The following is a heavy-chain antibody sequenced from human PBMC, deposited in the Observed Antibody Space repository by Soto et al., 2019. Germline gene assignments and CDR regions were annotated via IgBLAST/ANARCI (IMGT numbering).Heavy chain of an antibody. V-gene: IGHV3-30*03. CDR3: AREGTAGDYWGDH. J-gene: IGHJ5*02. Sequence: QVQLVESGGGVVQPGRSLSLSCAASGFTFDTYGMHLVRQAPGKGLEWLAVTSWDEGSKYYADSLKGRFTISRDNAKNTLYLQMDSVRPEDTAIYFCAREGTAGDYWGDHWGQGTLVTVSS. CDR1: GFTFDTYG. D-gene: IGHD3-3*01. CDR2: TSWDEGSK.